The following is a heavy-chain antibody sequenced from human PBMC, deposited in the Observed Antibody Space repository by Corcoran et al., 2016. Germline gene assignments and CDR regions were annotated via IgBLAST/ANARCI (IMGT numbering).Heavy chain of an antibody. CDR2: IYGNDDK. D-gene: IGHD1-26*01. V-gene: IGHV2-5*01. CDR3: AHRVGALRGMDV. CDR1: GFSLSTSGVG. J-gene: IGHJ6*02. Sequence: QITLKESGPTLVKPTQTLPLTCTFPGFSLSTSGVGVGWIRQPPGKALEWLALIYGNDDKRYSPSLKSRLTITKDTSKNQVVLTMTNMDPRDTATYYCAHRVGALRGMDVWGQGTTVTVSS.